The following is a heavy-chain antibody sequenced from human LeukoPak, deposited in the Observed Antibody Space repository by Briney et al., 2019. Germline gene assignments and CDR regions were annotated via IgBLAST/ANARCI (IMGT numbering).Heavy chain of an antibody. CDR1: GGSISSYY. CDR3: ARRLSITVAGTDYYYGMDV. Sequence: PSETLSLTWTVAGGSISSYYWSWVRQPPGKGLEWHGYIYYSGSTNYSPSLKSRVSISADTSKNQFSLKLSYVTAADTAVYYCARRLSITVAGTDYYYGMDVGGQGTTVTVS. CDR2: IYYSGST. J-gene: IGHJ6*02. D-gene: IGHD6-19*01. V-gene: IGHV4-59*08.